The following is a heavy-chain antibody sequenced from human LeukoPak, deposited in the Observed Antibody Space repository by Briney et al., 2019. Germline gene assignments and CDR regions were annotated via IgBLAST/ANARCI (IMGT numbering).Heavy chain of an antibody. V-gene: IGHV3-33*01. CDR3: AREHIGAVCNWFDP. Sequence: QAGRSLRLSCAASGFTFSSYGMHWVRQAPGKGLEWVAVIWYDGSNKYYADSVKGRFTISRDNSKNTLYLQMNSLRAEDTAVYYCAREHIGAVCNWFDPWGQGTLVTVSS. CDR2: IWYDGSNK. J-gene: IGHJ5*02. CDR1: GFTFSSYG. D-gene: IGHD6-13*01.